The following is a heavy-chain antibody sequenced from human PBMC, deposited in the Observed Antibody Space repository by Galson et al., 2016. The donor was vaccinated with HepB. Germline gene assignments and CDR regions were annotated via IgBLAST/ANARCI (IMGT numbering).Heavy chain of an antibody. D-gene: IGHD5-24*01. J-gene: IGHJ4*01. CDR2: VSYSGDT. CDR3: ARVETEGYNLFVGDYYFDY. Sequence: SETLSLTCTVSGGSISNYYWSWIRQPPGKGLEWLGYVSYSGDTNYNPSLKSRVTISVDTAKNQFSLRLSSVTAADTALYYCARVETEGYNLFVGDYYFDYWGHGTLVTVSS. V-gene: IGHV4-59*01. CDR1: GGSISNYY.